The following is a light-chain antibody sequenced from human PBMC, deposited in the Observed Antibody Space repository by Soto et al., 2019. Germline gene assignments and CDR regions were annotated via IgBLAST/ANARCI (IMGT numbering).Light chain of an antibody. V-gene: IGKV1-5*03. CDR2: KAS. Sequence: DTQMTQSPSTLSASVGERVTITCRASQTISNWVAWYQQKPGKAPKLLIYKASTLETGVPSRFSGSRAGTESTLTISSLQPDDCASYYCQQYNSYATFGQGTKVEIK. CDR3: QQYNSYAT. J-gene: IGKJ1*01. CDR1: QTISNW.